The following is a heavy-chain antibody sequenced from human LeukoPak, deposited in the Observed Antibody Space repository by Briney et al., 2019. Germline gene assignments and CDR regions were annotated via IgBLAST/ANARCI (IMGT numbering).Heavy chain of an antibody. V-gene: IGHV4-59*12. CDR1: GGSISSYY. D-gene: IGHD1-26*01. CDR2: IYYSGST. CDR3: ARAHYSYLIWFDP. Sequence: PSETLSLTCTVSGGSISSYYWSWIRQPPGKGLEWIGYIYYSGSTNYNPSLKSRVTMSVDTSKNQFSLKLSSVTAADTAVYYCARAHYSYLIWFDPWGQGTLVTVSS. J-gene: IGHJ5*02.